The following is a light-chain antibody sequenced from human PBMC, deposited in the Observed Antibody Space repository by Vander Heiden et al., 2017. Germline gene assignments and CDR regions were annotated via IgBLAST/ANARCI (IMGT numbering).Light chain of an antibody. CDR1: QSVSSN. CDR2: GAS. J-gene: IGKJ4*01. V-gene: IGKV3-15*01. CDR3: QQYNNWPPLT. Sequence: EIVMTHSPATLSVSPGERATLSCRASQSVSSNLAWYQQKPGQAPRLLIYGASTRATGSPARFSGSGSGTEFTLTISSLQSEDFAVYYCQQYNNWPPLTFGGGTKVEIK.